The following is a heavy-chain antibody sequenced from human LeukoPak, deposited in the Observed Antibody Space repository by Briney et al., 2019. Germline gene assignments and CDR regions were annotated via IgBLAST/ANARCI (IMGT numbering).Heavy chain of an antibody. CDR1: GFTFSSYS. Sequence: GGSLRLSCAASGFTFSSYSMNWVRQAPGKGLEWVSSISSSSSYIYYAGSVKGRFTISRDNAKNSLYLQMNSLRAEDTAVYYCARDGFGAAAWGTNGMDVWGQGTTVTVSS. CDR3: ARDGFGAAAWGTNGMDV. D-gene: IGHD6-13*01. V-gene: IGHV3-21*01. CDR2: ISSSSSYI. J-gene: IGHJ6*02.